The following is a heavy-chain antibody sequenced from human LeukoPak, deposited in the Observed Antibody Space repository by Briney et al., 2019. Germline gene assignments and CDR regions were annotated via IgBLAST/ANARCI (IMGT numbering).Heavy chain of an antibody. CDR1: GFDLSAYW. CDR3: ARGRGPYGWFDP. CDR2: KSSDGSNT. Sequence: GGSLRLSCAASGFDLSAYWMHWVRQVPGKGLVWVSRKSSDGSNTNYADSVKGRFTVSRDNVKNTLYLQMNSLRVEDTAVYYCARGRGPYGWFDPWGQGTLVTVSS. V-gene: IGHV3-74*01. D-gene: IGHD3-10*01. J-gene: IGHJ5*02.